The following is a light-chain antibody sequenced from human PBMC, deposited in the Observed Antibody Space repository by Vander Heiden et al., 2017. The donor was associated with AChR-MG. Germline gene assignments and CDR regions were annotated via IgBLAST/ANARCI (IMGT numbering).Light chain of an antibody. Sequence: QSALTPPASVSGSPGQSITISCTGTSSDVGGYNYVSWYQQHPGKAPKLMIYDVSKRPSGVSNRFSGSKSGNTASLTISGLQAEDEADYYCSSYTSSSTYVFGTGTKVT. CDR2: DVS. J-gene: IGLJ1*01. CDR1: SSDVGGYNY. CDR3: SSYTSSSTYV. V-gene: IGLV2-14*01.